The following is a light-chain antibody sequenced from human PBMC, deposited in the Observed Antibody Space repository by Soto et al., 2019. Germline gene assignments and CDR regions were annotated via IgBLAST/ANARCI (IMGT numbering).Light chain of an antibody. CDR3: QQANSFPIT. Sequence: DIQMPQSPASRSGSVGERVTITYRASQSISSYLNWYQQKPGKVPKLLIYAASSLQSGVPLRFSGSGSGTDFTLTISSLQPEDFATYYCQQANSFPITFGQGTRLEIK. CDR1: QSISSY. CDR2: AAS. V-gene: IGKV1-39*01. J-gene: IGKJ5*01.